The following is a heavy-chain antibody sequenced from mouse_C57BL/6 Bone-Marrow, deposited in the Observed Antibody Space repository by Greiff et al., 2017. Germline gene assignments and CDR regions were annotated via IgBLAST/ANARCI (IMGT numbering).Heavy chain of an antibody. CDR1: GYTFTSYW. CDR2: IDTNSGGT. Sequence: VQLQQPGAELVKPGASVKLSCKASGYTFTSYWMHWVKPRPGRGLAWIGRIDTNSGGTKYNEKFKRKATLTVDKPSSTAYMQLSSLTSEDSAVYYCAREYYYGSSLDYWGQGTTLTVSS. CDR3: AREYYYGSSLDY. D-gene: IGHD1-1*01. J-gene: IGHJ2*01. V-gene: IGHV1-72*01.